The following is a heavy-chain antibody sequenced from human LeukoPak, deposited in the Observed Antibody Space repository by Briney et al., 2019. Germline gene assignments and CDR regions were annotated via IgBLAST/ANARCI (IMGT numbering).Heavy chain of an antibody. CDR3: ARGGRITIFGVVITTHIDY. J-gene: IGHJ4*02. V-gene: IGHV4-59*12. Sequence: SETLSLTCTVSGGSISTYYWSWIRQTPGKGPEWIGYLYDTGSTNYNPSLKSRVTISEDTSKNQFSLKLSSVTAADTAVYYCARGGRITIFGVVITTHIDYWGQGTLVTVSS. D-gene: IGHD3-3*01. CDR2: LYDTGST. CDR1: GGSISTYY.